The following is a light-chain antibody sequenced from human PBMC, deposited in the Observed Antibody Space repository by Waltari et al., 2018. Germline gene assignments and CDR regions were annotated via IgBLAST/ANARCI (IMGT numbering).Light chain of an antibody. Sequence: IVMTQTPLSLPITPGEPASIPCRSSQRLLNSDGNTYLQWYLQKPGQPPQLLIYGGSNRVSGVPDRFSGSGSGTDFTLKISKVEAEDVGVYYCVQLIAFPYSFGQGTKVEIK. CDR2: GGS. V-gene: IGKV2-40*01. CDR1: QRLLNSDGNTY. CDR3: VQLIAFPYS. J-gene: IGKJ2*03.